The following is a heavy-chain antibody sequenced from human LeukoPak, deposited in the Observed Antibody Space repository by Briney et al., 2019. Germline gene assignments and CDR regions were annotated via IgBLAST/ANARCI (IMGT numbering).Heavy chain of an antibody. V-gene: IGHV4-59*04. D-gene: IGHD3-22*01. CDR2: IYYSGST. CDR1: GGSISSYY. CDR3: ASPYDTGGYFDY. Sequence: SETLSLTCTVSGGSISSYYGSWIRQPPGKGLEWIGTIYYSGSTYYNPSLKSRVTISVDTSKNQLSLKLSSVTATDTAVYYCASPYDTGGYFDYWGQGTLVTVSS. J-gene: IGHJ4*02.